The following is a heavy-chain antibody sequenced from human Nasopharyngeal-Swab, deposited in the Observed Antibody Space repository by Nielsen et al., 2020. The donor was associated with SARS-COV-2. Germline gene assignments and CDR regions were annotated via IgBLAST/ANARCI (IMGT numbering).Heavy chain of an antibody. D-gene: IGHD4-23*01. CDR2: ISSSSSYI. CDR3: ASDYGGNQPIFDY. V-gene: IGHV3-21*01. CDR1: GFTFSSYG. J-gene: IGHJ4*02. Sequence: GGSLRLSCAASGFTFSSYGMNWVRQAPGKGLEWVSSISSSSSYIYYADSVKGRFTISRDNAKNSLYLQMNSLRAEDTAVYYCASDYGGNQPIFDYWGQGTLVTVSS.